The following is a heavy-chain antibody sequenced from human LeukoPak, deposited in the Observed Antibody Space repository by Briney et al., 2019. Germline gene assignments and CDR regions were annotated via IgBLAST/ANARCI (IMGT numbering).Heavy chain of an antibody. CDR1: AFTFSSYW. CDR3: ARGRFWSGYDAFDI. V-gene: IGHV3-74*01. Sequence: GGSLRLSCAASAFTFSSYWMHWVRQAPGKGLVWVSRINSDGSSTSYADSVKGRFTISRDNAKNTLYLQMNSLRAEDTAVYYCARGRFWSGYDAFDIWGQGTMVTVSS. D-gene: IGHD3-3*01. CDR2: INSDGSST. J-gene: IGHJ3*02.